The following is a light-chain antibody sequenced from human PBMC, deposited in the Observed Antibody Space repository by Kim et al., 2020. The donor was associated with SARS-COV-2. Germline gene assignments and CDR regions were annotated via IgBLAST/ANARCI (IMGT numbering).Light chain of an antibody. CDR2: AAS. CDR3: QQYYSYPPT. J-gene: IGKJ1*01. V-gene: IGKV1-8*01. CDR1: QSISSY. Sequence: SSTGDRDTSTCRARQSISSYFSWYQHKQGKTPKSLIYAASTLQSGVPSKFSGSGYGTDFSLTISCLQSEDFATYNCQQYYSYPPTFVQGTKVDIK.